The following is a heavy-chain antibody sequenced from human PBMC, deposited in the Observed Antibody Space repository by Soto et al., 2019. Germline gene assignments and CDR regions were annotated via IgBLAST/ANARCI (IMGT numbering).Heavy chain of an antibody. Sequence: EVQLLESGGGLVKPGGSLRLSCAASGFKFSTFAMSWVRQAPGKGLEWVSGLGDSGTKTYYAASVRGRFIISRDNSKNTVDLQMNSLRAEDTAVYYCAKEFDTSGYYSDYYAMDVW. CDR3: AKEFDTSGYYSDYYAMDV. D-gene: IGHD3-22*01. CDR1: GFKFSTFA. CDR2: LGDSGTKT. V-gene: IGHV3-23*01. J-gene: IGHJ6*01.